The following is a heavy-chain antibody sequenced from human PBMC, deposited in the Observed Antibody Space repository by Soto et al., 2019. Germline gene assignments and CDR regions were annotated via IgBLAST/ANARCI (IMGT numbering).Heavy chain of an antibody. CDR3: TGHTTVTTGFDLDY. V-gene: IGHV3-23*01. D-gene: IGHD4-4*01. CDR1: GFTFSSYA. Sequence: PGGSLRLSCAASGFTFSSYAMSWVRQAPGKGLEWVSTISGSGGGTYYVDSVKGRFTISRDNSKNALYLQMNSLRAEDTALYYCTGHTTVTTGFDLDYWGQGTLVTVSS. J-gene: IGHJ4*02. CDR2: ISGSGGGT.